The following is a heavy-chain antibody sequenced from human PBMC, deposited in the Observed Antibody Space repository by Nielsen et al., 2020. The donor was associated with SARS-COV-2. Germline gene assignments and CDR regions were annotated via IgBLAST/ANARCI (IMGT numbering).Heavy chain of an antibody. V-gene: IGHV3-9*01. Sequence: SLKISCAASGFTFDDYAMHWVRQAPGKGLEWVSGISWNSGSIGYADPVKGRFTISRDNAKNSLYLQMNSLRAEDTALYYCATLPAPENYYYGMDVWGQGTTVTVSS. D-gene: IGHD2-2*01. CDR3: ATLPAPENYYYGMDV. CDR2: ISWNSGSI. CDR1: GFTFDDYA. J-gene: IGHJ6*02.